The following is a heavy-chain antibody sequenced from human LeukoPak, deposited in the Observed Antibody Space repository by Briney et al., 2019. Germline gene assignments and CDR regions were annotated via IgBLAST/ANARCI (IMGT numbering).Heavy chain of an antibody. D-gene: IGHD3-9*01. Sequence: GGSLRLSCAASGFTFSSYGMHWVRQAPGKGLDWVAVISYDGSNKYYADSVKGRFTISRDNSKNTLYLQMNSLRAEDTAVYYCAKGGYYDILTGYYPPFDYWGQGTLVTVSS. CDR3: AKGGYYDILTGYYPPFDY. CDR2: ISYDGSNK. J-gene: IGHJ4*02. V-gene: IGHV3-30*18. CDR1: GFTFSSYG.